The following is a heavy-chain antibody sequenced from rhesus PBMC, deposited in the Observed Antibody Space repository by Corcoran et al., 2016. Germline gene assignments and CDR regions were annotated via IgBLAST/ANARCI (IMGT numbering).Heavy chain of an antibody. CDR1: GGSISSNY. CDR2: FYGSSGST. D-gene: IGHD3-16*01. J-gene: IGHJ4*01. CDR3: ARDGYSGSYFDY. V-gene: IGHV4-160*01. Sequence: QVQLQESGPGLVKPSETLSLTCAVSGGSISSNYWSWIRQPPGKGLEWIGYFYGSSGSTYYHPSHKCRVTISTDTSKNQFSLKLSSVTAADTAVYYCARDGYSGSYFDYWGQGVLVTVSS.